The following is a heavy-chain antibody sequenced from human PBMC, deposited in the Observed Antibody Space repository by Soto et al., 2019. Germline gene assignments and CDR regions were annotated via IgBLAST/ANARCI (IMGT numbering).Heavy chain of an antibody. CDR1: GFTFSSYA. D-gene: IGHD3-3*01. CDR2: ISYDGDNK. CDR3: AKGAGPYYNFWSTDY. J-gene: IGHJ4*01. V-gene: IGHV3-30*04. Sequence: GGSLRLCCAASGFTFSSYALHWVRQAPGKGLEWVASISYDGDNKYYADSVKGRFTISRDNPKNTLYLQMNSMTVEDTAVYYSAKGAGPYYNFWSTDYWGHGTLVTVSS.